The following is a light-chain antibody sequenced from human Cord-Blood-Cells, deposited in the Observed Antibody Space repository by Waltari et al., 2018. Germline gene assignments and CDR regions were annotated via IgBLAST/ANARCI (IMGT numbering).Light chain of an antibody. CDR1: QSISSY. CDR2: AAS. J-gene: IGKJ1*01. CDR3: QQSYSTPQT. V-gene: IGKV1-39*01. Sequence: GDRVTITCRASQSISSYLNWYQQKPGKALKLLIYAASSLQSGVPSRFSGSGSGTDFTLTISSLQPEDFATYYCQQSYSTPQTFGQGTKVEIK.